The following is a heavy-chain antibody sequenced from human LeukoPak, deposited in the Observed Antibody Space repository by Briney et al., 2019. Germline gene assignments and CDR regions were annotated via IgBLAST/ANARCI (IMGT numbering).Heavy chain of an antibody. CDR2: IYYSGST. Sequence: SETLSLTCTVSGGSISSSSYYWGWIRQPPGKGLEWIGSIYYSGSTYYNPSLKSRLTMSLDKAKNQFSLTLTSVTAADTAVYYCARIYGAFDIWGQGTRVTVSS. V-gene: IGHV4-39*07. CDR3: ARIYGAFDI. CDR1: GGSISSSSYY. J-gene: IGHJ3*02. D-gene: IGHD3-10*01.